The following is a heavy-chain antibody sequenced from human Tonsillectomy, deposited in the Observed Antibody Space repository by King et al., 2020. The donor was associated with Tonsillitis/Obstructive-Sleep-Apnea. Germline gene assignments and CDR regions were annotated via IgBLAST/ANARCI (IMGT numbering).Heavy chain of an antibody. D-gene: IGHD2-21*01. CDR2: ISVYNGNT. CDR1: GYTFTSYG. CDR3: ARVYCGGDCYPFDY. J-gene: IGHJ4*02. Sequence: VQLVQSEAEVKKPGASVKVSCKASGYTFTSYGISWVRQAPGQGLEWMGWISVYNGNTHYAQKLQGRVTMTTDTSTNTAYMELRSLRSDDTAVYYCARVYCGGDCYPFDYWGQGTLVTVSS. V-gene: IGHV1-18*01.